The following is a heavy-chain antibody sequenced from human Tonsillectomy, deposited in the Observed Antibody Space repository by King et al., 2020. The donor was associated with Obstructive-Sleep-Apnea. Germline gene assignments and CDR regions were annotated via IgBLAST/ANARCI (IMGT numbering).Heavy chain of an antibody. D-gene: IGHD1-1*01. V-gene: IGHV4-59*08. Sequence: VQLQESGPGLVKPSETLSLTCTVSGGSISSYYWSWIRQPPGKGLEWIGYIYNSETTKYNPSPKSRVTISVDTSKNQFSLKLSSVTAADTAVYYCARHSRPTGIAGYWGQGTLVTVSS. CDR3: ARHSRPTGIAGY. CDR2: IYNSETT. CDR1: GGSISSYY. J-gene: IGHJ4*02.